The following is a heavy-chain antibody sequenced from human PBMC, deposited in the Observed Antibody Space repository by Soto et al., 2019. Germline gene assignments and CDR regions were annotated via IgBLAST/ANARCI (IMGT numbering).Heavy chain of an antibody. D-gene: IGHD5-12*01. CDR1: GFTFTSYW. Sequence: VPLVESGGGLVQPGGSLRLSCAASGFTFTSYWMHWVRQAPGKGLVWVSRINSDGTGTSYADSVKGRFTISRDNAKNTLYLQMNSLRAEDTAVYYCAKGYSGYDYGDWGQGTLVTVSS. CDR2: INSDGTGT. V-gene: IGHV3-74*01. J-gene: IGHJ4*02. CDR3: AKGYSGYDYGD.